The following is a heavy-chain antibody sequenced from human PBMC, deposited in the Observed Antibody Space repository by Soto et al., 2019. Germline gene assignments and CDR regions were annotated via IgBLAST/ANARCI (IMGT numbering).Heavy chain of an antibody. CDR2: ISSSSSYI. D-gene: IGHD2-15*01. CDR1: GFTFSSYS. V-gene: IGHV3-21*01. CDR3: ARVSAVIGYCSGGSCYSGAFDI. J-gene: IGHJ3*02. Sequence: SGGSLRLSCAASGFTFSSYSMNWVRQAPGKGLEWVSSISSSSSYIYYADSVKGRFTISRDNAKNSLYLQMNSLRAEDTAVYYCARVSAVIGYCSGGSCYSGAFDIWGQGTMVTVSS.